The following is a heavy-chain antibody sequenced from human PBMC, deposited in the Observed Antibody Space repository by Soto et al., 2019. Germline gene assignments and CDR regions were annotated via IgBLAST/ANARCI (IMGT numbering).Heavy chain of an antibody. CDR2: IYHSVST. D-gene: IGHD2-21*01. CDR1: GGSISSGGYS. CDR3: ARIPSP. V-gene: IGHV4-30-2*01. J-gene: IGHJ5*02. Sequence: SETLSLTCAVSGGSISSGGYSWGWIRQPPGKGLEWIGYIYHSVSTYYNPSLKSRVTISVDRSKNQFSLKLSSVTAADTAVYYCARIPSPWGQGALVTVSS.